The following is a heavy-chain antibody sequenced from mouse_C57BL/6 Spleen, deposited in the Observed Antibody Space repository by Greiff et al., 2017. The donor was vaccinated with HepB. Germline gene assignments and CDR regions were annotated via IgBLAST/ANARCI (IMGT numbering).Heavy chain of an antibody. Sequence: EVKLQESGPGLVKPSQSLSLTCSVTGYSITSGYYWNWIRQFPGNKLEWMGYISYDGSNNYNPSLKNRISITRDTSKNQFFLKLNSVTTEDTATYYCARGEGPAGFAYWGQGTLVTVSA. V-gene: IGHV3-6*01. CDR2: ISYDGSN. J-gene: IGHJ3*01. CDR1: GYSITSGYY. CDR3: ARGEGPAGFAY.